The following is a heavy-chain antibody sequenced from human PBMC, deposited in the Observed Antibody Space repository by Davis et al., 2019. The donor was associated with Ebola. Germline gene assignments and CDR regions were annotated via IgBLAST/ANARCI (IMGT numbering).Heavy chain of an antibody. CDR3: ARDHTWFGELFYYYGMDV. V-gene: IGHV3-33*01. J-gene: IGHJ6*02. Sequence: GESLKISCAASGFTFSSYGMHWVRQAPGKGLEWVAVIWYDGSNKYYADSVKGRFTISRDNSKNTLYLKMNSLRAEDTAVYYCARDHTWFGELFYYYGMDVWGQGTTVTVSS. D-gene: IGHD3-10*01. CDR1: GFTFSSYG. CDR2: IWYDGSNK.